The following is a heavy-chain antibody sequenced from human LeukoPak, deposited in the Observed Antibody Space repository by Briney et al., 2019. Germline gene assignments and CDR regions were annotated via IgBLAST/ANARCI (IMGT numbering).Heavy chain of an antibody. CDR3: ATDSMVRGAIPL. Sequence: ASVKVSCKVSGYTFTDYYMHWVQQAPGKGLEWMGLVDPEDGETIYAEKFQGRVTITADTSTDTAYMELSSLRSEDTAVYYCATDSMVRGAIPLWGQGTLVTVSS. D-gene: IGHD3-10*01. CDR2: VDPEDGET. J-gene: IGHJ4*02. V-gene: IGHV1-69-2*01. CDR1: GYTFTDYY.